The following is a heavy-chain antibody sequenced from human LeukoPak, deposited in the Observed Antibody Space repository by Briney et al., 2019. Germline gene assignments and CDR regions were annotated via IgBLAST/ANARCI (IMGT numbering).Heavy chain of an antibody. V-gene: IGHV1-18*01. CDR1: GHTFTSYG. CDR3: ARDRDDFWSGYYPLDY. Sequence: ASVKVSCKASGHTFTSYGISWVRQAPGQGLEWMGWISAYNGNTDYAQKLQGRVTMTTDTSTSTAYMELRSLRSDDTAVYYCARDRDDFWSGYYPLDYWGQGTLVTVSS. D-gene: IGHD3-3*01. CDR2: ISAYNGNT. J-gene: IGHJ4*02.